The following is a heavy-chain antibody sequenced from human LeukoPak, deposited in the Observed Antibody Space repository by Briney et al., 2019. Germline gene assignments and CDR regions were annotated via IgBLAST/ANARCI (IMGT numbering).Heavy chain of an antibody. D-gene: IGHD5-12*01. J-gene: IGHJ4*02. Sequence: SETLSLTCAVSGGSLSPHYWAWIRQPLGKGLEWIGEINNRGTTNYCPSPKGRVTISVDTSKNQFSLKLTSVTAADTAMYYCARVPLWWLTPFDYWGQGTLATVSS. CDR3: ARVPLWWLTPFDY. V-gene: IGHV4-34*01. CDR1: GGSLSPHY. CDR2: INNRGTT.